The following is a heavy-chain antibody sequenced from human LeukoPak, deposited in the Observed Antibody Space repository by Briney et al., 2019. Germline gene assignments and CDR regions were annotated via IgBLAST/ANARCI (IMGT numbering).Heavy chain of an antibody. Sequence: GGSLRLSCAASGFTFSSYWMSWVRQAPGKGLEWVANIKQDGSEKYYVDSVKGRFTISRDNAKNSLYLQMNSLRAEDTAVYYCARNEDGLLWLGDGLSFDYWGQGTLVTVSS. D-gene: IGHD3-10*01. V-gene: IGHV3-7*03. J-gene: IGHJ4*02. CDR3: ARNEDGLLWLGDGLSFDY. CDR1: GFTFSSYW. CDR2: IKQDGSEK.